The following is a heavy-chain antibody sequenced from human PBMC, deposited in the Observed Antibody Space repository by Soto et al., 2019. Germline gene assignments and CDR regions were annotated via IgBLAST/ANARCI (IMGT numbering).Heavy chain of an antibody. D-gene: IGHD4-17*01. J-gene: IGHJ5*02. Sequence: SETLSLTCTVSGGSISSSSYYWGWIRQPPGKGLEWIGSIYYSGSTYYNPSLKSRVTISVDTSKNQFSLKLSSVTAADTAVYYCASHTTVALHGGNWFDPWGQGTLVTVSS. CDR1: GGSISSSSYY. CDR2: IYYSGST. V-gene: IGHV4-39*01. CDR3: ASHTTVALHGGNWFDP.